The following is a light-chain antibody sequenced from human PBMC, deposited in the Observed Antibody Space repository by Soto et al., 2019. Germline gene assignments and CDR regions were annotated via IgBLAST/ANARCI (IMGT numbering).Light chain of an antibody. CDR2: DAS. J-gene: IGKJ5*01. V-gene: IGKV3-11*01. CDR3: QQRNNWPPSIT. Sequence: EIVLTQSPATLSLSSGERATLSCRASQSVGGHLAWYQQKPGQAPRLLIYDASDRATGIPARFSGSGSETDFTLTISSLEPDDFAVYYCQQRNNWPPSITFGQGTRLEIK. CDR1: QSVGGH.